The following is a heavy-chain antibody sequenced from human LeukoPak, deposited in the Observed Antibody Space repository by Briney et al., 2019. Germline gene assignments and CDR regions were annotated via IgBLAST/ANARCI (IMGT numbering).Heavy chain of an antibody. V-gene: IGHV4-34*01. D-gene: IGHD3-10*01. CDR1: GGSFSGYY. Sequence: SETLSLTCAVYGGSFSGYYWSWIRQPPGKGLEWIGEINHSGSTNYNPSLKSRVTISVDTSKNQFSLKLSSATAADTAVYYCASTYGSGSYGSDYWGQGTLVTVSS. CDR2: INHSGST. J-gene: IGHJ4*02. CDR3: ASTYGSGSYGSDY.